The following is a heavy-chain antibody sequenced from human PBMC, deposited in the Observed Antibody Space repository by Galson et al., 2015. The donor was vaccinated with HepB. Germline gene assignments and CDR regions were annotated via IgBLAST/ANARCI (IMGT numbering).Heavy chain of an antibody. CDR1: GFTFKKYT. J-gene: IGHJ4*02. D-gene: IGHD3-10*01. V-gene: IGHV3-30-3*01. CDR3: ARDSSPLWFGELFSY. CDR2: ISYDGSNK. Sequence: SLRLSCAASGFTFKKYTMHWVRQAPGKGLEWVAVISYDGSNKYYADSEKGRFTISRDNSGNTLFLQMDSLRVEDTAVYYCARDSSPLWFGELFSYWGQGTQVIVSS.